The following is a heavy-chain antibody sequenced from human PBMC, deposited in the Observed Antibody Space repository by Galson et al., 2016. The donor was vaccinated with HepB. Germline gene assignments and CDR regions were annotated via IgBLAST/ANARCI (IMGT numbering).Heavy chain of an antibody. V-gene: IGHV7-4-1*02. Sequence: SVKVSCKASGYIFIHHPMSWVRQAPGQGLQWMGWINTNTGNPTYAQGFTGRFVFSLDTSASTAYLQINNLEAGDSAMYFCARGFCRGGNCPKRDSYYGMDVWGQGTTVIVS. CDR1: GYIFIHHP. D-gene: IGHD2-15*01. CDR3: ARGFCRGGNCPKRDSYYGMDV. CDR2: INTNTGNP. J-gene: IGHJ6*02.